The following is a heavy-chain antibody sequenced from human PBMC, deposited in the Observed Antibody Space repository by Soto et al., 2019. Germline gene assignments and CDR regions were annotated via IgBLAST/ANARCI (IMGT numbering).Heavy chain of an antibody. Sequence: ASVKVSCKASGYTFTGYYMHWVRQAPGQGLEWMGWINPNSGGTNYAQKFQGRVTMTRDTSISTAYMELSRLRSDDTAVYYCNSRGYCSSTSCYTGYAGMDVRGQVTTVPVSS. CDR3: NSRGYCSSTSCYTGYAGMDV. D-gene: IGHD2-2*02. CDR1: GYTFTGYY. V-gene: IGHV1-2*02. J-gene: IGHJ6*02. CDR2: INPNSGGT.